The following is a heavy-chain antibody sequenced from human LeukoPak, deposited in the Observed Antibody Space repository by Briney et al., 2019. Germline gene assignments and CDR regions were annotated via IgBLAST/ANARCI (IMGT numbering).Heavy chain of an antibody. CDR2: IKQDGSEK. CDR1: GFTFSSYW. CDR3: ARVFPYGRGAFDI. Sequence: GGSLRLSCAASGFTFSSYWMSWVRQAPGKGLEWVANIKQDGSEKYYVDSVKGQFTISRDNARNPLYLQMNSLRAEDTAVYYCARVFPYGRGAFDIWGQGTMVTVSS. J-gene: IGHJ3*02. D-gene: IGHD3-10*01. V-gene: IGHV3-7*03.